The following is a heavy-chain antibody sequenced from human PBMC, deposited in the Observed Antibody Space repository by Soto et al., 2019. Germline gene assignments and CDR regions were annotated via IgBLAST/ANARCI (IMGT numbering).Heavy chain of an antibody. V-gene: IGHV3-30*18. J-gene: IGHJ4*02. CDR2: ISYDGSNK. D-gene: IGHD2-15*01. Sequence: QVQLVESGGGVVQPGRSLRLSCAASGFTFSSYGMHWVRQAPGKGLEWVAVISYDGSNKYYADSVKGRFTISRDNSKNTLYLQMNSWRAEDAAVYSWAKSLGYCGGGGGYPPGFWGRETLV. CDR3: AKSLGYCGGGGGYPPGF. CDR1: GFTFSSYG.